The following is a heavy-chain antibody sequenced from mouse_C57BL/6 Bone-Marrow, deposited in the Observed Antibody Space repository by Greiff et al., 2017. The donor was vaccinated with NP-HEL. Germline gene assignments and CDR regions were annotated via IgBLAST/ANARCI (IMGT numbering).Heavy chain of an antibody. V-gene: IGHV7-3*01. Sequence: EVKLMESGGGLVQPGGSLSLSCAASGFTFTDYYMSWVRQPPGKALEWLGFIRNKANGYTTEYSASVKGRFTISRDKSQSILYLQMNALRAEDSATYYCARSNWYYYAMDYWGQGTSVTVSS. J-gene: IGHJ4*01. CDR2: IRNKANGYTT. D-gene: IGHD4-1*01. CDR1: GFTFTDYY. CDR3: ARSNWYYYAMDY.